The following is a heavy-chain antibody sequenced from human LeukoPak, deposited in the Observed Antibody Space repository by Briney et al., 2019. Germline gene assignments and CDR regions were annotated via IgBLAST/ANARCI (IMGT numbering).Heavy chain of an antibody. Sequence: KPSETLSLTCGVYGGSFSGYYWSWIRQPPGKGLEWIGEINNSGSTNYNPSLKSRVTISVDTSKNQFSLKLSSVTAADTAVYYCVRDIAAAGGFDYWGQGTLVTVSS. CDR2: INNSGST. J-gene: IGHJ4*02. D-gene: IGHD6-13*01. V-gene: IGHV4-34*01. CDR3: VRDIAAAGGFDY. CDR1: GGSFSGYY.